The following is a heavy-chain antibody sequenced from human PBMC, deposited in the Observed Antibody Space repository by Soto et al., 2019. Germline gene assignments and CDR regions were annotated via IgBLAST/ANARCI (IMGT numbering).Heavy chain of an antibody. CDR1: GGTFSSYA. J-gene: IGHJ4*02. Sequence: SVKVSCKASGGTFSSYAISWVRQAPGQGLEWMGGIIPIFGTANYAQKFQGRVTITADESTSTAYMELSSLRSEDTAVYYCARVPPHGYYDSSGTYYFDYWGQGTLVTVSS. CDR2: IIPIFGTA. CDR3: ARVPPHGYYDSSGTYYFDY. V-gene: IGHV1-69*13. D-gene: IGHD3-22*01.